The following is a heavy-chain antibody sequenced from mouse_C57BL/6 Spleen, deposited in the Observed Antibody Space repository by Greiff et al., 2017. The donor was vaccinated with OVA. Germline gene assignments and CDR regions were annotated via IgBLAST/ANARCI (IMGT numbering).Heavy chain of an antibody. J-gene: IGHJ2*01. CDR1: GYTFTSYT. V-gene: IGHV1-4*01. D-gene: IGHD2-5*01. CDR3: ASESNYYFDY. Sequence: VQLQQSGAELARPGASVKMSCKASGYTFTSYTMHWVKQRPGQGLEWIGYINPSSGYTKYNQKFKDKATLTADKSSSTAYMQLSSLTSEDSAVYYCASESNYYFDYWGQGTTLTVSS. CDR2: INPSSGYT.